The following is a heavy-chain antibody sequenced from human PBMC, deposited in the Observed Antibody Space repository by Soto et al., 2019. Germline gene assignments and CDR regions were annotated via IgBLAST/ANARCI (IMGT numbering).Heavy chain of an antibody. J-gene: IGHJ4*02. Sequence: QVQLVQSGAEVKKPGASVKVSCKASGYTFTRYGISWVRQAPGQGLEWVGWISAYNGNTNYAQKLQGRLTVTTNTSTSTAYTELRSRRSDDSAVYYCARDRRYSSSWYPDYWGQGTLVTVSS. CDR3: ARDRRYSSSWYPDY. D-gene: IGHD6-13*01. CDR2: ISAYNGNT. CDR1: GYTFTRYG. V-gene: IGHV1-18*01.